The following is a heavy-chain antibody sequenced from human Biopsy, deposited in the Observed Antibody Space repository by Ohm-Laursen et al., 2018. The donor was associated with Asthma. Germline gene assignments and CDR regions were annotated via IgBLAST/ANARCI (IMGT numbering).Heavy chain of an antibody. D-gene: IGHD3-10*01. CDR3: ARGPNYHGSGRAPIGMDV. V-gene: IGHV4-59*01. J-gene: IGHJ6*02. Sequence: PSETLSLTCTVSGGSITSFYWSWIRQPPGKGLEWLGYIYYTGSDNYNPSLKSRVTISVDTSKNQFSLRLNSVTAADTAVYYCARGPNYHGSGRAPIGMDVWGQGTTVTVSS. CDR1: GGSITSFY. CDR2: IYYTGSD.